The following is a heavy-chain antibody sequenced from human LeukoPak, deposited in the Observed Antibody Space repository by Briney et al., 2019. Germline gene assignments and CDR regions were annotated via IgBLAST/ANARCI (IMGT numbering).Heavy chain of an antibody. CDR2: IYYSGST. Sequence: PSETLSLTCAVSGGSISSYYWSWIRQPPGKGLEWIGYIYYSGSTNYNPSLKSRVTISVDTSKNQFSLKLSSVTAADTAVYYCARKAGVYFDYWGQGTLVTVSS. V-gene: IGHV4-59*08. CDR1: GGSISSYY. J-gene: IGHJ4*02. CDR3: ARKAGVYFDY.